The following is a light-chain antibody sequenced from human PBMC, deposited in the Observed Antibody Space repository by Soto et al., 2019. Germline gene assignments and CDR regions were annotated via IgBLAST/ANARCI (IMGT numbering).Light chain of an antibody. J-gene: IGLJ2*01. CDR1: SRDVGAYNF. CDR3: SSYATINNLWL. V-gene: IGLV2-14*03. CDR2: DIT. Sequence: QSALTQPASVSGSPGQSVTISCTGISRDVGAYNFVSWYQQHPGRAPKLIIFDITDRPSGVSSRFSGSRSGSTASLTISGLQADDEAVYYCSSYATINNLWLFGGGTKVTV.